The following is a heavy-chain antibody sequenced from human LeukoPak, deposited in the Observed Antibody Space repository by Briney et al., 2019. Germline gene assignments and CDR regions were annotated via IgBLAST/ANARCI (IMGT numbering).Heavy chain of an antibody. CDR3: ATYYDYVWGAGNWFDP. D-gene: IGHD3-16*01. CDR1: GGSISSSSYY. J-gene: IGHJ5*02. CDR2: IYYSGST. V-gene: IGHV4-39*07. Sequence: SETLSLTCTVSGGSISSSSYYWGWIRQPPGKGLEWIGSIYYSGSTYYNPSLKSRVTISVDTSKNQFSLKLSSVTAADTAVYYCATYYDYVWGAGNWFDPWGQGTLVTVS.